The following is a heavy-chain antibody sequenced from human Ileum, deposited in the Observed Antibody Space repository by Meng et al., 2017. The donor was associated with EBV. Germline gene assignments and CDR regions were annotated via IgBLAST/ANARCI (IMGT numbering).Heavy chain of an antibody. D-gene: IGHD3-22*01. CDR2: TSHSGST. V-gene: IGHV4-4*02. Sequence: GRPRESGPVLVKPSETLSLTCAVSGGSISRSDGWSWVRQPPGKGLEWIGETSHSGSTNYSPSLKSRVTISLDKSKNQLSLKLNSVTAADTAVYYCASSDYYRSDYWGQGTLVTVSS. CDR3: ASSDYYRSDY. J-gene: IGHJ4*02. CDR1: GGSISRSDG.